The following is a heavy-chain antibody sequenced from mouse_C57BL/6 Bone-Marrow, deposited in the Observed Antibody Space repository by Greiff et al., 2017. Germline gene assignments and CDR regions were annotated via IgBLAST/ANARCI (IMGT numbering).Heavy chain of an antibody. J-gene: IGHJ4*01. V-gene: IGHV14-1*01. CDR2: IDPEDGDT. Sequence: VHVKQSGAELVRPGASVKLSCTASGFNINDSYMHWVKQRPEQGLEWIGRIDPEDGDTEYATKFQGKATLTADTSSNTAYLQLSSLTSEDTAVYYCTPGGCAMDYWGQGTSVTVSS. CDR3: TPGGCAMDY. CDR1: GFNINDSY.